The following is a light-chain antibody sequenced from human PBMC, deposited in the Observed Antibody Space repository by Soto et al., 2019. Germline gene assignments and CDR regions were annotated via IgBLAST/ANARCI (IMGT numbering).Light chain of an antibody. J-gene: IGKJ2*01. CDR1: QSISSY. CDR3: QQSYSTPDT. Sequence: DIQMTQSPSSLSASVGDRVTITCRASQSISSYLHWYQHKPGKATRLLIYAASSLQSGVPSSFSGSGSGTDFSLTISSLRPEDFATYFCQQSYSTPDTFGQGTKLEIK. V-gene: IGKV1-39*01. CDR2: AAS.